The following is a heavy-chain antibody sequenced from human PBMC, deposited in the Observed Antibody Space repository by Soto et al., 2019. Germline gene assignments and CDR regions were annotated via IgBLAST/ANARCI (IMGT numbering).Heavy chain of an antibody. J-gene: IGHJ4*01. V-gene: IGHV4-59*08. Sequence: SETLSLTCTVTGDSMNSHYWSWLRQPPGKALEWMGYVYFTGSTNYSPSLESRLTILVDTSKNHFSLKLTSVTAADTAVYYCASFPVIPGRDSPLIFDYWGQGTLVTVSS. CDR3: ASFPVIPGRDSPLIFDY. CDR1: GDSMNSHY. D-gene: IGHD3-22*01. CDR2: VYFTGST.